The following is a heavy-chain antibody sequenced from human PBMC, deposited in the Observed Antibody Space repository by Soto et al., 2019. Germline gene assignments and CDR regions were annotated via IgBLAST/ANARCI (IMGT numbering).Heavy chain of an antibody. V-gene: IGHV4-61*08. CDR1: GAALSSGGYF. CDR3: TREQSDDNYFDP. Sequence: QVRLQESGPGLVKPSETLSLTCTVSGAALSSGGYFYTWVRQPPGKGLEWLGYIYYSGGTNYNPSRMSRVTISLDKSKSQFSLRLSSVTAADTAVYYCTREQSDDNYFDPWGQGILVTVSS. D-gene: IGHD6-19*01. J-gene: IGHJ5*02. CDR2: IYYSGGT.